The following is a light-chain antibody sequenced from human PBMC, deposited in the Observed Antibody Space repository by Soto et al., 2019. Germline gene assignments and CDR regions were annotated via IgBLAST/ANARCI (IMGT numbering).Light chain of an antibody. J-gene: IGLJ1*01. CDR1: SSNIGSNY. CDR3: AAWDGSLSGNYV. CDR2: SND. Sequence: QSVLTQPPSASGTPGQRITISCSGSSSNIGSNYVYWYQHLSGTAPKLLIYSNDQRPSGVPDRFSGSKSGTSASLAISGLRSEDEADYYCAAWDGSLSGNYVFGTGTKVTVL. V-gene: IGLV1-47*02.